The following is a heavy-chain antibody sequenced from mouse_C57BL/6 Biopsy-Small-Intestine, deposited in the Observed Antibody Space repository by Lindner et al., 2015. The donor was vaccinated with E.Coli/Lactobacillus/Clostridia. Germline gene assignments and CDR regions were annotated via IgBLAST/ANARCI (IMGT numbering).Heavy chain of an antibody. CDR2: IYPRGGST. D-gene: IGHD1-1*01. CDR1: GYTFTSYG. CDR3: ARGTTDPY. Sequence: VQLQESGAELARPGASVKLSCKASGYTFTSYGISWVKQRAGQGLEWIGGIYPRGGSTYYNEKSKGKATLSADKSSSTAYMELRSLTSEDSAVYFCARGTTDPYWGQGTTLTVSS. J-gene: IGHJ2*01. V-gene: IGHV1-81*01.